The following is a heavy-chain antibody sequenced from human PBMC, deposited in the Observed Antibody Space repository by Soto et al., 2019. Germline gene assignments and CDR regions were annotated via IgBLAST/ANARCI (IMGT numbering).Heavy chain of an antibody. CDR1: GGTFSSYA. J-gene: IGHJ6*02. V-gene: IGHV1-69*01. Sequence: QVQLVQSGAEVKKPGSSVKVSCKASGGTFSSYAISWVRQAPGQGLEWMGGIIPIFGTANYAQKFQGRVTITADESTSTAYMELSSLRSEDTAVYYCATRLRSGDYYYYYGMDVWGQGTTVTVSS. CDR3: ATRLRSGDYYYYYGMDV. CDR2: IIPIFGTA. D-gene: IGHD2-15*01.